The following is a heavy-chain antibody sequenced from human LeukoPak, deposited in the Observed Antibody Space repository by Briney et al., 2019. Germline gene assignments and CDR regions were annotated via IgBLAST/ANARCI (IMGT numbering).Heavy chain of an antibody. CDR3: ARARDGSGSYEDY. V-gene: IGHV3-33*01. CDR1: GFTFSSYG. D-gene: IGHD3-10*01. CDR2: IWYDGSNK. J-gene: IGHJ4*02. Sequence: PGGSLRLSCAASGFTFSSYGMHWVRQAPGKGLEWVAVIWYDGSNKYYADSVKGRFTISRDNSKNTLYLQMNSLGAEDTAVYYCARARDGSGSYEDYWGQGTLVTVSS.